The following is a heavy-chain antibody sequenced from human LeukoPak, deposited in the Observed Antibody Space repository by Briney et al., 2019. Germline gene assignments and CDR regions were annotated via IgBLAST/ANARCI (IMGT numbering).Heavy chain of an antibody. CDR2: ISGSGGST. CDR1: GFTFSSYA. J-gene: IGHJ4*02. D-gene: IGHD5-12*01. CDR3: AKDFVDIVATTFDY. Sequence: GGSLRLSCAASGFTFSSYAMSWVRQAPGKGLEWVSDISGSGGSTYYADSVKGRFTISRDNSKNTLYLQMNSLRAEDTAVYYCAKDFVDIVATTFDYWGQGTLVTVSS. V-gene: IGHV3-23*01.